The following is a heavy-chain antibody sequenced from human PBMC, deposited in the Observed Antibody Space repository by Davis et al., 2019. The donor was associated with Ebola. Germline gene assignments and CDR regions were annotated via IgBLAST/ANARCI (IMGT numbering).Heavy chain of an antibody. J-gene: IGHJ4*02. Sequence: SVKVSCKASGGTFSSYAISWVRQAPGQGLEWMGGIIPIFGTANYAQKLQGRVTMTTDTSTSTAYMELRSLRSDDTAVYYCARPLVGATAPFDYWGQGTLVTVSS. V-gene: IGHV1-69*05. CDR1: GGTFSSYA. CDR2: IIPIFGTA. CDR3: ARPLVGATAPFDY. D-gene: IGHD1-26*01.